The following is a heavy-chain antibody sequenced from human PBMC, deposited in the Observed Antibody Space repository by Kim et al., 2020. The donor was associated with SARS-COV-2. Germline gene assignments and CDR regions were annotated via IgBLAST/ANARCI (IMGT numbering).Heavy chain of an antibody. CDR1: GYTFTAFN. Sequence: ASVKVSCTASGYTFTAFNIHWVRQAPGQGLEWMGWIIPNSGVTIYAQQFQGRVTMTRDTSISTAYMELSSLTFDDTAVYYCARGGGGYPYWGQGTPVTVSA. CDR2: IIPNSGVT. J-gene: IGHJ4*02. V-gene: IGHV1-2*02. CDR3: ARGGGGYPY. D-gene: IGHD2-15*01.